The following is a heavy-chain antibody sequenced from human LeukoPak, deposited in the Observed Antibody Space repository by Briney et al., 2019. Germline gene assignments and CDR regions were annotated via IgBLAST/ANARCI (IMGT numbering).Heavy chain of an antibody. Sequence: GASVKVSCRASGYTFTSYGISWVRQAPGQGLEWMGWINAYNGHTNYAQKFQGRVTMTTDTSTSIAYMELRSLRSDDTAVYYCARRFYDFWSGYLYYFDYWGQGTLVTVSS. V-gene: IGHV1-18*01. CDR1: GYTFTSYG. D-gene: IGHD3-3*01. CDR2: INAYNGHT. J-gene: IGHJ4*02. CDR3: ARRFYDFWSGYLYYFDY.